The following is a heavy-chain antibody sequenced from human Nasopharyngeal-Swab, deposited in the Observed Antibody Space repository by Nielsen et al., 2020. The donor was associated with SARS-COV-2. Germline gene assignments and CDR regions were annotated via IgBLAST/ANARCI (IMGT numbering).Heavy chain of an antibody. CDR3: ARALWGSYYYGMDV. V-gene: IGHV3-30*04. CDR2: ISYDGSNK. CDR1: GFTFSSYA. J-gene: IGHJ6*02. Sequence: GESLKISCAASGFTFSSYAMHLVRQAPGKGLEWVAVISYDGSNKYYADSVKGRFTISRDNSKNTLYLQMNSLRAEDTAVYYCARALWGSYYYGMDVWGQGTTVTVSS. D-gene: IGHD7-27*01.